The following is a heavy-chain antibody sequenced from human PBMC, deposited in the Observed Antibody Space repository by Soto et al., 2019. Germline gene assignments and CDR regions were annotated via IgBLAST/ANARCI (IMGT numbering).Heavy chain of an antibody. V-gene: IGHV2-5*02. CDR2: IYWDDDK. CDR1: GFSLSTSGVG. J-gene: IGHJ4*02. CDR3: AHRAGLQGNWNGGFFDF. Sequence: QITLKESGPTRVKPTQTLTLTCTFSGFSLSTSGVGVGWIRQPPGKALERLALIYWDDDKRYSPSLKTRLTIPKDTSQNQVVLTMTNMDPVDTATYYCAHRAGLQGNWNGGFFDFWGQGALVTVSS. D-gene: IGHD1-1*01.